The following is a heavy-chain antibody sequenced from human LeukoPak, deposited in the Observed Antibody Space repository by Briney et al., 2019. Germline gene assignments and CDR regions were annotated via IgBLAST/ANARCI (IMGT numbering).Heavy chain of an antibody. CDR2: IIPIFGTA. CDR3: ARGLEMATITSWFDP. Sequence: SVKVSCKASGGTFSSYAISWVRQAPGQGLEWMGGIIPIFGTANYAQKFQGRVTITADESTSTAYMELSSLRSEDTAVYYCARGLEMATITSWFDPWGQGTLVTVSS. J-gene: IGHJ5*02. D-gene: IGHD5-24*01. CDR1: GGTFSSYA. V-gene: IGHV1-69*13.